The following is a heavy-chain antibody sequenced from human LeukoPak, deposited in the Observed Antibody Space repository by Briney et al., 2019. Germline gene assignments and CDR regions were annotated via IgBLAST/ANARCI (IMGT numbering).Heavy chain of an antibody. V-gene: IGHV1-2*02. CDR1: GYTFTGYY. J-gene: IGHJ4*02. CDR3: ARETYSWSYFGIGGY. Sequence: GASVKVSCKASGYTFTGYYIHWVRQAPGQGLEWMGWVNPYTGGAVFAQNFQGRVTMTRDTSISTAYMELRRLRSDDTAVYYCARETYSWSYFGIGGYWGQGTLVTASS. D-gene: IGHD1-26*01. CDR2: VNPYTGGA.